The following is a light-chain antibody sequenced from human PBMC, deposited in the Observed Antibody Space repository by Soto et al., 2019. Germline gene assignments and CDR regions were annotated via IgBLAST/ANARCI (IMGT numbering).Light chain of an antibody. CDR2: DTS. Sequence: QAVVTQEPSLTVSPGGTVTLTCGSSTGAVTNGHTPYWFQQKPGQAPRTLIYDTSNKHSWTPARFSGSLLGVKAALTLSGAQPEDEAEYYCLLSYDATNVVFGGGTKVTVL. CDR3: LLSYDATNVV. V-gene: IGLV7-46*01. J-gene: IGLJ2*01. CDR1: TGAVTNGHT.